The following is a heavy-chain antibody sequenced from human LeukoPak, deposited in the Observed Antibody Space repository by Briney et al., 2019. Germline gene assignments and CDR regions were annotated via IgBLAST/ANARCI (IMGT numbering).Heavy chain of an antibody. CDR2: IYTSGST. Sequence: KPSETLSLTCTVSGGSISSYYWSWIRQPAGKGPEWIGRIYTSGSTNYNPSLKSRVTISVDKSKNQFSLKLSSVTAADTAVYYCARLVRPGGFVVVPAAMFWFDPWGQGTLVTVSS. CDR1: GGSISSYY. CDR3: ARLVRPGGFVVVPAAMFWFDP. D-gene: IGHD2-2*01. V-gene: IGHV4-4*07. J-gene: IGHJ5*02.